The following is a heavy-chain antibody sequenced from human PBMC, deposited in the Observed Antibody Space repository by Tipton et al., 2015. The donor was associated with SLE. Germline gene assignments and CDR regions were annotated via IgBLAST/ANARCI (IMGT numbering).Heavy chain of an antibody. CDR1: GGSISSSSYY. CDR3: ARVGGPKWLTPQALNFDS. D-gene: IGHD5-24*01. J-gene: IGHJ4*02. V-gene: IGHV4-39*07. CDR2: IYYSGST. Sequence: TLSLTCTVSGGSISSSSYYWGWIRQPPGKGLEWIGSIYYSGSTYYNPSLKSRVTISVDTSKNQFSLKLNSVTAADTAVYYCARVGGPKWLTPQALNFDSWGQGTLVTVPS.